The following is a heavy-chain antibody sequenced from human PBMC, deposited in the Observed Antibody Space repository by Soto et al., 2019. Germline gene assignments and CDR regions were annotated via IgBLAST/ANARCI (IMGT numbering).Heavy chain of an antibody. Sequence: VQLSESGGGLVQPGGSLRLSCAASGFTFSRYAMTWVRQSTGKGLEYVSAISGSGIYTDYADSVKGRFTVSRDKTNNTLYLHMKSLRADVTALYYCAIQMGGLRSFTDYRCQGTLVTVSS. J-gene: IGHJ4*01. CDR2: ISGSGIYT. V-gene: IGHV3-23*01. D-gene: IGHD4-17*01. CDR1: GFTFSRYA. CDR3: AIQMGGLRSFTDY.